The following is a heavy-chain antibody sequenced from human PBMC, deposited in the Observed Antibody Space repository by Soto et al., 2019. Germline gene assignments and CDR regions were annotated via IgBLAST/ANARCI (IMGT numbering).Heavy chain of an antibody. CDR1: GYTYTGYA. Sequence: SVKVSCEASGYTYTGYAMHWVRQAPGQRLEWMGWINAGNGNTKYSQKFQGRVTITRDTSASTAYMELSSLRSEDTAVYYCARAVAVAADFDYWGQGTLVTVSP. J-gene: IGHJ4*02. V-gene: IGHV1-3*01. D-gene: IGHD6-19*01. CDR3: ARAVAVAADFDY. CDR2: INAGNGNT.